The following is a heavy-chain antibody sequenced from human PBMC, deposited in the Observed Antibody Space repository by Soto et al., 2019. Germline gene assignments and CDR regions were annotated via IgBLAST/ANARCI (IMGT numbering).Heavy chain of an antibody. CDR1: GYTCTSYD. J-gene: IGHJ6*02. V-gene: IGHV1-8*01. Sequence: QVQLVQSGAEVKKPVASVKVSCKASGYTCTSYDINWVRQATGQWLERLGWMNHNSGNTGYAQKFQGRVTMTRNTSISTAYMQLRSLRSEDTAVYYCAREGVRGMDVWGQGTTVTVSS. CDR3: AREGVRGMDV. D-gene: IGHD3-16*01. CDR2: MNHNSGNT.